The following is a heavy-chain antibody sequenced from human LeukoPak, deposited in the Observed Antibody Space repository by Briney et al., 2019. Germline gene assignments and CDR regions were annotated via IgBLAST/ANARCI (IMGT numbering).Heavy chain of an antibody. J-gene: IGHJ3*01. CDR3: ARDGAEGGDSAFDV. CDR2: SRSKTRKYST. CDR1: GFTFSDHP. V-gene: IGHV3-72*01. D-gene: IGHD2-21*01. Sequence: GGSLRLSCAASGFTFSDHPMAWVRQAPGKGLEWVGRSRSKTRKYSTESAASVQGRFSISRDESKNSMFLQLNSLKTEDTAVYYCARDGAEGGDSAFDVWGQGTMVTVSS.